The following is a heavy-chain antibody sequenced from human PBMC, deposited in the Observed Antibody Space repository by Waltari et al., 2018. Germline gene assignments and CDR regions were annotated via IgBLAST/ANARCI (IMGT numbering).Heavy chain of an antibody. CDR3: ARGRGVDIVATISGKGAFFWMDV. CDR1: GYTFNSYA. Sequence: QVQLVQSGAEVKKPGASVKVSCKASGYTFNSYAMHWVRQAPGQGLEWMGGIIPIFGTANCAQKFQRRVTITADESTSTAYMELSSLRSEDTAVYYCARGRGVDIVATISGKGAFFWMDVWGQGTTVTVSS. D-gene: IGHD5-12*01. CDR2: IIPIFGTA. V-gene: IGHV1-69*13. J-gene: IGHJ6*02.